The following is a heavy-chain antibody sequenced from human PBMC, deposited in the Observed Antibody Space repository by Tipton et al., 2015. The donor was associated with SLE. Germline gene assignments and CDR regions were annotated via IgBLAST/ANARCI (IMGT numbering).Heavy chain of an antibody. CDR3: ARRARGRMALDH. CDR2: IYYSGST. CDR1: GYSISSGYY. Sequence: TLSLTCNVSGYSISSGYYWGWIRQPPGKGLEWIGDIYYSGSTNFNPSLKSRVTMSVDKSKNQFSLSLNSVTAADTAVYYCARRARGRMALDHWGQGTLVTVSS. D-gene: IGHD5-24*01. J-gene: IGHJ4*02. V-gene: IGHV4-61*05.